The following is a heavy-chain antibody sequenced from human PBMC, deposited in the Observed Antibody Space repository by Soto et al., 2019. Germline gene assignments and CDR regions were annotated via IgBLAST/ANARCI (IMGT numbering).Heavy chain of an antibody. CDR3: ARGLILWFGELSRRGGYYYYMDV. D-gene: IGHD3-10*01. J-gene: IGHJ6*03. CDR1: GGSFSGYQ. Sequence: QVQLQQWGAGLLKPSETLSLTCAVYGGSFSGYQWSWIRQTPGKGLEWSGGINDSGDINYNPSLKSRVTSLVDSPKKQISLRLSSVTAADTAVYYCARGLILWFGELSRRGGYYYYMDVWGKGTTVTVSS. V-gene: IGHV4-34*01. CDR2: INDSGDI.